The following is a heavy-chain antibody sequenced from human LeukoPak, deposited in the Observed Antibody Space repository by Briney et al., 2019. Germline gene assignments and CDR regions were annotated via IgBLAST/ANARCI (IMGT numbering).Heavy chain of an antibody. Sequence: GGSLILSCAASGFTFSSYGMHWVRQAPGKGLEWVAFIRYDGSNKYYADSVKGRFTISRDNSKNTLYLQMNSLRAEDTAVYYCVVVPGSITIFGAVIIGDYWGQGTLVTVSS. D-gene: IGHD3-3*01. CDR1: GFTFSSYG. J-gene: IGHJ4*02. CDR2: IRYDGSNK. V-gene: IGHV3-30*02. CDR3: VVVPGSITIFGAVIIGDY.